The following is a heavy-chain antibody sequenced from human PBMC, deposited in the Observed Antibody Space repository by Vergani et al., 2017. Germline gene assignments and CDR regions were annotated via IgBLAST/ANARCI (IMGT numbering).Heavy chain of an antibody. J-gene: IGHJ6*03. D-gene: IGHD2-2*01. CDR2: IYYSGST. CDR1: GGSISSGGYY. Sequence: QVQLQESGPGLVKPSQTLSLTCTVSGGSISSGGYYWSWIRQHPGKGLEWIGYIYYSGSTYYNPSLKSLVTISVDTSKNQFTLKLSSVTAADTAVYYFARARCSSTSCYVPGYYYYYMDVWGKGTTVTVSS. V-gene: IGHV4-31*01. CDR3: ARARCSSTSCYVPGYYYYYMDV.